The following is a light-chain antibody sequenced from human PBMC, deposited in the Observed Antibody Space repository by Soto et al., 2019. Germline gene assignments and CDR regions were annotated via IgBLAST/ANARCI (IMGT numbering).Light chain of an antibody. CDR1: QSVSSY. Sequence: ILLTQPPANLSLPPGGTATFPCXASQSVSSYLAWYQQKPGQAPRXXIYDASNRATGIPARFSGSGSGTDFTLTISSLETEDFAVYYCQQYNNWPLTFGPGTRLEIK. CDR3: QQYNNWPLT. J-gene: IGKJ5*01. V-gene: IGKV3-11*01. CDR2: DAS.